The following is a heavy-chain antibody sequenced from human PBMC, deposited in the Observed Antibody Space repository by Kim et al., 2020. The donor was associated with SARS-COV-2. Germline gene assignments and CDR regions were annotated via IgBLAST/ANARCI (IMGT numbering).Heavy chain of an antibody. CDR3: ASLEAANYYGMDV. V-gene: IGHV3-48*03. J-gene: IGHJ6*02. D-gene: IGHD3-3*01. Sequence: YADPVKGRFTISRDNAKNSLYLQMNSLRAEDTAVYYCASLEAANYYGMDVWGQGTTVTVPS.